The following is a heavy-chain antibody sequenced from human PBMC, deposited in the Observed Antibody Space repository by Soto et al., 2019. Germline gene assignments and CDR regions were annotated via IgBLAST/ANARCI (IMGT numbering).Heavy chain of an antibody. J-gene: IGHJ6*02. CDR3: ARGTRTDGDFWSGSYYYYYGMDV. CDR2: IYHSGST. D-gene: IGHD3-3*01. CDR1: GYSISSGYY. V-gene: IGHV4-38-2*01. Sequence: SETLSLTCAVSGYSISSGYYWGWIRQPPGKGLEWIGSIYHSGSTYYNPSLKSRVTISVDTSKNQYSLKLSSVTAADTAVYYCARGTRTDGDFWSGSYYYYYGMDVWGQGTTVTVSS.